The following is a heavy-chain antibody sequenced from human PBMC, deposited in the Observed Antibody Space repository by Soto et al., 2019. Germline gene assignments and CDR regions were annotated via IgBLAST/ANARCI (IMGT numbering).Heavy chain of an antibody. J-gene: IGHJ4*02. D-gene: IGHD3-3*01. CDR2: IYYSGST. CDR3: ARHGAGGDFWSDSNDY. Sequence: SETLSLTCTVSGGSISSGGYYWSWIRQHPGKGLEWIGYIYYSGSTYYNPSLKSRVTISVDTSKNQFSLKLSSVTAADTAVYYCARHGAGGDFWSDSNDYWGQGTLVTVSS. CDR1: GGSISSGGYY. V-gene: IGHV4-31*03.